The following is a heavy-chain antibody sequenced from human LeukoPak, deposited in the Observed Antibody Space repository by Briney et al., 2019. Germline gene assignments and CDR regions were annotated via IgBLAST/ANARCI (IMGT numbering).Heavy chain of an antibody. V-gene: IGHV4-59*01. Sequence: SETLSLTCTVSGGSISSYYWSWIRQPPGKGLEYIGYIYYSGSTNYNPSLKSRVTMSLDASKNQFSLKLSSVTAADTAVYYCAREEVPHGFDIWGQGTMVTVSS. CDR2: IYYSGST. J-gene: IGHJ3*02. CDR3: AREEVPHGFDI. CDR1: GGSISSYY.